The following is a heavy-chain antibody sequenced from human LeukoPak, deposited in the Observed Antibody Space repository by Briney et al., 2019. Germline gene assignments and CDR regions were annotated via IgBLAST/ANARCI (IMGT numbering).Heavy chain of an antibody. CDR1: GYTFTDYY. J-gene: IGHJ3*02. Sequence: GASVKVSCKASGYTFTDYYMHWVRQAPGQGLQWMGWINPNSGDTNYAQKFQGRVTMTRDTSINTAYVDLNWLTSDDTAVYYCMRDPRTTKNAFDIWGQGTMVTVSS. CDR3: MRDPRTTKNAFDI. D-gene: IGHD4-11*01. CDR2: INPNSGDT. V-gene: IGHV1-2*02.